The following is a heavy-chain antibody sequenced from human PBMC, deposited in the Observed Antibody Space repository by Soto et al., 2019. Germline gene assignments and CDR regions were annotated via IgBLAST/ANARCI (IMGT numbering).Heavy chain of an antibody. D-gene: IGHD4-17*01. CDR2: ISYDGSNK. V-gene: IGHV3-30-3*01. J-gene: IGHJ5*02. CDR1: GFTFSSYA. CDR3: ARGALYDDYPRSTAFDP. Sequence: PGGSLRLSSAASGFTFSSYAMHWVRQAPGKGLEWVAVISYDGSNKYYADSVKGRFTISRDNSKNTLYLQMNSLRAEDTAVYYCARGALYDDYPRSTAFDPWGQGT.